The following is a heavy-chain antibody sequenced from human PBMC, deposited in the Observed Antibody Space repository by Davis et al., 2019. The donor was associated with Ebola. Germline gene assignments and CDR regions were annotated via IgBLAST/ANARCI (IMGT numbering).Heavy chain of an antibody. CDR3: ARGHCSGGSCYSSDI. D-gene: IGHD2-15*01. V-gene: IGHV3-11*01. J-gene: IGHJ3*02. Sequence: GESLKISCAASGFTFSDYYMSWIRQAPGKGLEWVSYISSSGSTIYYADSVKGRFTISRDNAKNSLYLQMNSLRAEDTAVYYCARGHCSGGSCYSSDIWGQGTMVTVSS. CDR2: ISSSGSTI. CDR1: GFTFSDYY.